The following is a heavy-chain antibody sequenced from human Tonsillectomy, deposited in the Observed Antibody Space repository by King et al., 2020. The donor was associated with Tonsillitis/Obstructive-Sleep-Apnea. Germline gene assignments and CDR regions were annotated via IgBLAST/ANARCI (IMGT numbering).Heavy chain of an antibody. Sequence: QLVQSGAEVKKPGSSVKVSCKASGGTFSSYAISWVRQAPGQGLEWMGRIIPILGIANYAQKFQGRVTITADKSASTAYMELSSLRSEDTAVYYCARFYYYGSVSYPPGSYWGQGTLVTVSS. J-gene: IGHJ4*02. D-gene: IGHD3-10*01. CDR3: ARFYYYGSVSYPPGSY. V-gene: IGHV1-69*09. CDR2: IIPILGIA. CDR1: GGTFSSYA.